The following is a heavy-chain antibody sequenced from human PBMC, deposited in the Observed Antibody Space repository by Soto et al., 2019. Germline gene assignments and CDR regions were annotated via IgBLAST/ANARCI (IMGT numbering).Heavy chain of an antibody. CDR3: ARVERGTATTVVDAFDI. V-gene: IGHV4-34*01. D-gene: IGHD1-1*01. CDR1: GGFVSSGSYY. CDR2: MSHSGGT. Sequence: QVQLQQWGAGLLKPSETLSLTCAVYGGFVSSGSYYWSWIRQPPGKGLEWIGEMSHSGGTHFNPSLNSRVTISVDTSKNQFSLKMSSVTAAVTALYYCARVERGTATTVVDAFDIWGPGTMVTVSS. J-gene: IGHJ3*02.